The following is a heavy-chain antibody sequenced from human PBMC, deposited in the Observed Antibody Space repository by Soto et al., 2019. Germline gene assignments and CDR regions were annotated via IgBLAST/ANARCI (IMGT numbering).Heavy chain of an antibody. Sequence: SPTLSLSCDISGDSVSSNNSSWNWSKQSPSRGLEWLGRTYYRSKWYSDYSLSVKSRITINPDTSKEQFSLQLTSVPSEDTALYYCAREKEYTRSSDMDVWGQGTTVTVS. V-gene: IGHV6-1*01. D-gene: IGHD6-6*01. CDR1: GDSVSSNNSS. CDR3: AREKEYTRSSDMDV. J-gene: IGHJ6*02. CDR2: TYYRSKWYS.